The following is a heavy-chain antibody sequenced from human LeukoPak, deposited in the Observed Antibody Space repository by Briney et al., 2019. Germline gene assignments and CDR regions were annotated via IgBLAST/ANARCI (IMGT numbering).Heavy chain of an antibody. D-gene: IGHD3-3*01. J-gene: IGHJ5*02. CDR1: GGTFSSYA. V-gene: IGHV1-69*05. Sequence: SVKVSCKASGGTFSSYAISWVRQAPGQGLEWMGGIIPIFGTANYAQKFQGRVTITTDESTSTAYMELSSLRSEDTAVYYCARESRIQRVWSGYPRGLDPWGQGTLVTVSS. CDR2: IIPIFGTA. CDR3: ARESRIQRVWSGYPRGLDP.